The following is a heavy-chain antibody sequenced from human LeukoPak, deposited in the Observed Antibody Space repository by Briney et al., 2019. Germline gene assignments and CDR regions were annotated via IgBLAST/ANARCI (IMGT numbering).Heavy chain of an antibody. D-gene: IGHD2-21*01. CDR3: ARKGRGFIAYEADAFDI. CDR2: IKQDGSEK. Sequence: GGSLRLSCAASGFTFSSYWMSWVRQAPGKGLEWVANIKQDGSEKYYVDSVKGRFTIFRDNAKNSLYLQMNSLRAEDTAVYYCARKGRGFIAYEADAFDIWGQGTMVTVSS. V-gene: IGHV3-7*01. CDR1: GFTFSSYW. J-gene: IGHJ3*02.